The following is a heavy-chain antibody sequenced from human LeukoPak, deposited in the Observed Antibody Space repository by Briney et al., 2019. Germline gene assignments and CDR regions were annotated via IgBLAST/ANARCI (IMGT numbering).Heavy chain of an antibody. CDR2: IYTSGST. V-gene: IGHV4-61*02. D-gene: IGHD3-10*01. J-gene: IGHJ3*02. CDR1: GGSISSGSYY. CDR3: TSTSKYIGSGRDDSFDI. Sequence: SQTLSLTCTVSGGSISSGSYYWSWIRQPAGKGLEWIGRIYTSGSTNYNPSLKSRVTISIDTSKSQFSLKMSSVTAADTAAYYCTSTSKYIGSGRDDSFDIWGQGTMVTVSS.